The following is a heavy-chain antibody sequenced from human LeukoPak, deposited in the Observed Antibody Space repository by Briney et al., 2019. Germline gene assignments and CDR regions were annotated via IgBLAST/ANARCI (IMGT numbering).Heavy chain of an antibody. V-gene: IGHV1-8*01. CDR3: ARGATYCSSTSCSNYYYYMDV. Sequence: GASVKVCCKASGYTFTSYDINWVRQATGQGLEWMGWMNPNSGNTGYAQKFQGRVTMTRNTSISTAYMELSSLRSEDTAVYYCARGATYCSSTSCSNYYYYMDVWGKGTTVTVSS. CDR1: GYTFTSYD. D-gene: IGHD2-2*01. CDR2: MNPNSGNT. J-gene: IGHJ6*03.